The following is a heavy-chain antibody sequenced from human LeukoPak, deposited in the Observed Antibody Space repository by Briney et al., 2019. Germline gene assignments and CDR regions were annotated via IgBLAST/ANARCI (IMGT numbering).Heavy chain of an antibody. J-gene: IGHJ4*02. CDR3: AKDITRYGDNAVDY. V-gene: IGHV3-30*18. CDR1: GFTFSSYG. CDR2: ISYDGSNK. D-gene: IGHD4-23*01. Sequence: PGGSLRLSCAAPGFTFSSYGMHWVRQAPGKGLEWVAVISYDGSNKGYADSVKGRFTLSRDNSKNTLYLHMNSLRAEDTAVYYCAKDITRYGDNAVDYWGQGTLVTVSS.